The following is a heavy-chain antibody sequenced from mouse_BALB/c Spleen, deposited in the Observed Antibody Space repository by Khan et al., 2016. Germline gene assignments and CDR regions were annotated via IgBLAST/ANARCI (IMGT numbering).Heavy chain of an antibody. D-gene: IGHD2-4*01. CDR3: VRGGMSMTRWFAY. J-gene: IGHJ3*01. CDR2: INPDSSTI. V-gene: IGHV4-1*02. Sequence: EVKLPESGGGLVQPGGSLKLSCAASGFALSRFWMNWVRKAPGKGLEWIGEINPDSSTINYTPSLKDKFIIFRDNAKNTLYLQMSKVRSEDDAFYYCVRGGMSMTRWFAYWGQGTLVTVSA. CDR1: GFALSRFW.